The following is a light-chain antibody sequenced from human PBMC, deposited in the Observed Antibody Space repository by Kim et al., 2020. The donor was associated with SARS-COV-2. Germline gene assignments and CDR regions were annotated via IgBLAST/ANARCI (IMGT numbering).Light chain of an antibody. J-gene: IGLJ1*01. CDR2: GKN. CDR1: SLRSYY. V-gene: IGLV3-19*01. CDR3: NSRDSNDNVVV. Sequence: SSELTQDPAVSVALGQTVRITCQGDSLRSYYATWXQQKPGQAPIVVIYGKNNRPSGIPDRFSGSSSGNTASLTITGAQAGDEADYYCNSRDSNDNVVVFG.